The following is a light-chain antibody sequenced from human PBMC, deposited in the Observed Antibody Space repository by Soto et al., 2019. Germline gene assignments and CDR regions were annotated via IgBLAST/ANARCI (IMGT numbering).Light chain of an antibody. Sequence: EIVLTQSPGTLSLSPGERATLSCRASQSVSGSSLAWYQHKPGQAPRLLIYGASSRATGIPDXXSGSGSGXXXXXXXXXXXPXDFGMYYCHQYGSFPHTFGQGTELETK. V-gene: IGKV3-20*01. J-gene: IGKJ2*01. CDR2: GAS. CDR3: HQYGSFPHT. CDR1: QSVSGSS.